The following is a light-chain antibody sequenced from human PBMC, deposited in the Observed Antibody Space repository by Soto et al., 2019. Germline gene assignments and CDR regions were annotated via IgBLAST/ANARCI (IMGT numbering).Light chain of an antibody. V-gene: IGKV4-1*01. CDR1: QSVLYSSNNKHS. CDR2: WAS. J-gene: IGKJ1*01. CDR3: QQYYSTPRT. Sequence: DIVLTQSPDSLAVSLGERATINCKSSQSVLYSSNNKHSLAWYQQKPGQPPKLLIYWASTRESGVPDRFSGSGSGADFTLTISSLQAEDVAVYYCQQYYSTPRTFGQGTKVELK.